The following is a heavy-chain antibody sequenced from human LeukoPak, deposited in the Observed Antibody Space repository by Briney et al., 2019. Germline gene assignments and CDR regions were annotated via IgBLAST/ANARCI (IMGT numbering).Heavy chain of an antibody. V-gene: IGHV3-23*01. D-gene: IGHD1-14*01. J-gene: IGHJ4*02. Sequence: GGSLRLSCAASGFTFSSYAMSWVRQAPGKGLEWVSTISGSGGSTYYADAVKGRFTISKDNSKNTLYPQMNNLRAEDTALYYCAAGSRNQPYYFDYWGQGTLVTVSS. CDR1: GFTFSSYA. CDR2: ISGSGGST. CDR3: AAGSRNQPYYFDY.